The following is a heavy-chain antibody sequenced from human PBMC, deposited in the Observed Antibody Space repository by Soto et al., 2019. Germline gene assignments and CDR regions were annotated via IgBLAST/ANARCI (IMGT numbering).Heavy chain of an antibody. D-gene: IGHD1-1*01. CDR1: GFTFSSYA. J-gene: IGHJ4*01. Sequence: GGSLRLSCAASGFTFSSYAMSWVRQAPGKGLEWVSSISGSGGGTYYADSVKGRFTFSRDNSKNTLYLQMNSLRAEDTAVYYCAKFGMATTKRSPPYYIDYWGHGALVTV. V-gene: IGHV3-23*01. CDR2: ISGSGGGT. CDR3: AKFGMATTKRSPPYYIDY.